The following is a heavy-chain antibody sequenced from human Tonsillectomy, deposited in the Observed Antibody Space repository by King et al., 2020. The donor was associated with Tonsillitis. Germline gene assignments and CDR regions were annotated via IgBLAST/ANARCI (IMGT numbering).Heavy chain of an antibody. V-gene: IGHV3-33*01. CDR2: IWYDGTNK. D-gene: IGHD3-22*01. Sequence: QLVQSGGGVVQPGRSLRLSCGASGFTFSSYGMHWVRQAPGKGLEWVAVIWYDGTNKYYADSVKGRFTISRDNSKNTLYVQMNSLRAEDTAVYYCARDSDSTSWYYYGMDVWGQGTTVTVSS. CDR3: ARDSDSTSWYYYGMDV. J-gene: IGHJ6*02. CDR1: GFTFSSYG.